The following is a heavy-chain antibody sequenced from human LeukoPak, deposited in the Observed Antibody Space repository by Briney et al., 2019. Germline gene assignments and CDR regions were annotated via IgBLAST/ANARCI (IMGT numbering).Heavy chain of an antibody. V-gene: IGHV3-30*18. CDR2: ISYDGRYT. D-gene: IGHD6-13*01. Sequence: GGSLRLSCAASGFILNNYGVHWVRQAPGKGLEWVAVISYDGRYTYYADSVKGRFTISRDHSENMAYLQMDSLRAEDTAMYYCAKGYIIAGRQWYLDLWGRGTLVGVSS. CDR1: GFILNNYG. J-gene: IGHJ2*01. CDR3: AKGYIIAGRQWYLDL.